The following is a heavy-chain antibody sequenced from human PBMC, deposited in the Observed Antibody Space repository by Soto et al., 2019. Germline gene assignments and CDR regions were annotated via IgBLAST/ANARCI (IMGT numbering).Heavy chain of an antibody. J-gene: IGHJ4*02. CDR3: AKGPVVTAIPSCEY. CDR1: GFTFSSYA. D-gene: IGHD2-21*02. CDR2: ISGSGGST. V-gene: IGHV3-23*01. Sequence: EVQLLESGGGLVQPGGSLRLSCAASGFTFSSYALSWVRQAPGKGLEWVSAISGSGGSTYYADSVKGRFTFSRDNSKNTLYPPMNSRRAEDTAVYYCAKGPVVTAIPSCEYCGQGTLVTVSS.